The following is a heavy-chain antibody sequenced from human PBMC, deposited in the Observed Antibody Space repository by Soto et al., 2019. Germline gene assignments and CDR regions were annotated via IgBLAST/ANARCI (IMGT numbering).Heavy chain of an antibody. Sequence: SVKVSCKASGGTFSSYTISWVRQAPGQGLEWMGRIIPILGIANYAQKFQGRVTITADKSTSTAYMELSSLRSEDTAVYYCARVGVEACSSTSCPDPDIVATWLDWFDPWGQGTLVTVSS. CDR3: ARVGVEACSSTSCPDPDIVATWLDWFDP. D-gene: IGHD2-2*01. V-gene: IGHV1-69*02. J-gene: IGHJ5*02. CDR2: IIPILGIA. CDR1: GGTFSSYT.